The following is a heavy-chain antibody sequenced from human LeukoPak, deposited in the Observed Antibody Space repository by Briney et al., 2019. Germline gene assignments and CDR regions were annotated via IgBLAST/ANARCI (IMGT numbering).Heavy chain of an antibody. CDR3: AGGPQYGGSFAF. V-gene: IGHV3-48*03. D-gene: IGHD1-26*01. CDR2: ISNSGSVI. Sequence: PGGSLRLSCAASGFSFSSYELAWVRQAPGTGLEWVAYISNSGSVIKYGDAAKGRFTISRDNSKSSVYLQMNSLGADDTALYYCAGGPQYGGSFAFWGQGALVTVSS. J-gene: IGHJ4*02. CDR1: GFSFSSYE.